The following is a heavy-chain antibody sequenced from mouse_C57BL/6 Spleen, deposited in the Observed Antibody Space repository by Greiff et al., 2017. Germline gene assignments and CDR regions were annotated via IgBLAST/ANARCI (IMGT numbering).Heavy chain of an antibody. CDR2: INPNNGGT. CDR3: ARRGIYYGNPFAY. J-gene: IGHJ3*01. CDR1: GYTFTDYY. Sequence: VQLQQSGPELVKPGASVKISCKASGYTFTDYYMNWVKQSHGKSLEWIGDINPNNGGTSYNQKFKGKATLTVDKSSSTAYMERRSLTSEDSAVYYCARRGIYYGNPFAYWGQGTLVTVSA. V-gene: IGHV1-26*01. D-gene: IGHD2-1*01.